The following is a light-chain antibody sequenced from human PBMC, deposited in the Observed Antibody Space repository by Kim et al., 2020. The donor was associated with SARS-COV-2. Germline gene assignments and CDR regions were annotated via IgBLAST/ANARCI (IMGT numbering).Light chain of an antibody. Sequence: SEAVGERAIIACRGRQSISSSLVRNQQEPGKGTKLLMYKACNVESGVPSRFGGSGSGTEFTLTISSLQTDEFATDYCQKYNSYWTFGEG. V-gene: IGKV1-5*03. CDR3: QKYNSYWT. J-gene: IGKJ1*01. CDR1: QSISSS. CDR2: KAC.